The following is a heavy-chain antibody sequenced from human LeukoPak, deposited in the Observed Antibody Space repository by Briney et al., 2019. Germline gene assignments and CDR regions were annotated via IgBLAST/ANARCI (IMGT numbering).Heavy chain of an antibody. D-gene: IGHD3-16*02. CDR2: IYSGGST. Sequence: GGSLRLSCAASGFTVSSNYMSWVRQAPGKGLEWVSVIYSGGSTYYADSVKGRLTISRDNSKNTLYLQMNSLRAEDTAVYYCARDSLGDYVWGSYRSRPYYYYGMDVWGQGTTVTVSS. CDR1: GFTVSSNY. V-gene: IGHV3-53*01. J-gene: IGHJ6*02. CDR3: ARDSLGDYVWGSYRSRPYYYYGMDV.